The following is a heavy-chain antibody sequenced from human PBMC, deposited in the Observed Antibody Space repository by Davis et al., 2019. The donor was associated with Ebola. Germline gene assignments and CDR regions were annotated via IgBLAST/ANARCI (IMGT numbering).Heavy chain of an antibody. CDR2: ISYDGSNK. CDR1: GFTFSSYA. Sequence: GESLKISCAASGFTFSSYAMHWVRQAPGKGLEWVAVISYDGSNKYYADSVKGRFTISRDNSKNTLYLQMNSLRAEDTAVYYCARVMGELLWWPGYYYYGMDVWGQGTTVTVSS. V-gene: IGHV3-30-3*01. J-gene: IGHJ6*02. D-gene: IGHD1-26*01. CDR3: ARVMGELLWWPGYYYYGMDV.